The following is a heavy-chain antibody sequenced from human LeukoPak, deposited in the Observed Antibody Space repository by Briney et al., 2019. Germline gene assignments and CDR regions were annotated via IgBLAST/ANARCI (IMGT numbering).Heavy chain of an antibody. Sequence: ASVKVSCKVSGYTLTELSMHWVRQAPGKGREWMGGFDPEDGETIYAQKFQGRVTMTEDTSTETAYMELSSLRSEDTAVYYCATLHRRQGWFDPWGQGTLVTVSS. CDR1: GYTLTELS. V-gene: IGHV1-24*01. J-gene: IGHJ5*02. CDR3: ATLHRRQGWFDP. CDR2: FDPEDGET.